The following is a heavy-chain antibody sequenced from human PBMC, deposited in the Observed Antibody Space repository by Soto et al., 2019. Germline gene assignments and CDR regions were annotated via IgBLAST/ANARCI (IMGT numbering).Heavy chain of an antibody. CDR1: GFSLPTSGVG. CDR3: ATSTATESLGFDP. CDR2: IYCDDDK. D-gene: IGHD6-25*01. V-gene: IGHV2-5*02. Sequence: QINLKESGPTLVKPTQTLTLTCTFSGFSLPTSGVGVGWLRQPPGKSLEWLELIYCDDDKRYSPSLKSRVTITKDTSNNNMGSTMTNMHRLDTTKYYFATSTATESLGFDPGGQVTLVTGSS. J-gene: IGHJ5*02.